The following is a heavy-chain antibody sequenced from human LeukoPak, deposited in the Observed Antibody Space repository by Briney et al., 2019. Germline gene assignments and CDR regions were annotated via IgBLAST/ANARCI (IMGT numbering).Heavy chain of an antibody. CDR1: GYTFTDYY. CDR3: ARGGGYDSSGYYNRFDY. CDR2: INPNSGGT. J-gene: IGHJ4*02. D-gene: IGHD3-22*01. Sequence: ASVKVSCKASGYTFTDYYIHWVRQAPGQGLEWMGRINPNSGGTNYAQKFQDRVTMTRDTSISTAYMELSRLRSDDTAVCYCARGGGYDSSGYYNRFDYWGQGTLVTVSS. V-gene: IGHV1-2*06.